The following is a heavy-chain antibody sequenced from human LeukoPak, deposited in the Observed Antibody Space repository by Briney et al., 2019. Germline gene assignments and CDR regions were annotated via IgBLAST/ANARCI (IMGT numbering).Heavy chain of an antibody. V-gene: IGHV3-23*01. J-gene: IGHJ4*02. Sequence: GGSLRLSCAASGFPFSSYGMSWIRQGPVKGLEWVSSISASGDVIFLVDSVKGRFIVSRDNSQNTLSLQMNSLRVEDTAIYYCVGSGSSAHWGQGTLVTVSS. D-gene: IGHD1-26*01. CDR1: GFPFSSYG. CDR2: ISASGDVI. CDR3: VGSGSSAH.